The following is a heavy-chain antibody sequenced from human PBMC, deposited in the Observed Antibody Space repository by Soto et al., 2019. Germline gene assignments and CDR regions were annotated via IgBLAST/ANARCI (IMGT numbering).Heavy chain of an antibody. D-gene: IGHD3-9*01. CDR2: IYYSGST. J-gene: IGHJ4*02. Sequence: PSETLSLTCTVSGGSISSSSYYWGWIRQPPGKGLEWIGSIYYSGSTYYNPSLKSRVTISVDTSKNQFSLKLSSVTAADTAVYYCARHNILTGYFASYYFDYWGQGTLVTVSS. CDR1: GGSISSSSYY. CDR3: ARHNILTGYFASYYFDY. V-gene: IGHV4-39*01.